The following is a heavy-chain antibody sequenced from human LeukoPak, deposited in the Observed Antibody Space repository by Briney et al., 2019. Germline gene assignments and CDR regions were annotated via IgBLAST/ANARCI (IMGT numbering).Heavy chain of an antibody. D-gene: IGHD2-2*02. CDR2: IYHSGST. CDR1: GGSISSGGYY. Sequence: SETLSLTCTVSGGSISSGGYYWSRIRQPPGKGLEWIGYIYHSGSTYYNPSLKSRVTISVDRSKNQFSLKLSSVTAADTAVYYCARWAPEIKGVPAAIGRAFDIWGQGTMVTVSS. CDR3: ARWAPEIKGVPAAIGRAFDI. V-gene: IGHV4-30-2*01. J-gene: IGHJ3*02.